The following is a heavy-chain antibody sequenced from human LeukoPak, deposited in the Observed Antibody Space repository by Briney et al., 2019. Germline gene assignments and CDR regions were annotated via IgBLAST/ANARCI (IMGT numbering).Heavy chain of an antibody. CDR3: TGHHQAYSRTY. D-gene: IGHD4-11*01. CDR1: GFTFSSYE. CDR2: ISSSGSTI. Sequence: GGSLRLSCAASGFTFSSYEMNWVRQAPGKGLEWVSYISSSGSTIYYADSVKGRFTISRDNAKGTLYLQMSSLRAEDTAVYYCTGHHQAYSRTYWGQGTLVTVSS. J-gene: IGHJ4*02. V-gene: IGHV3-48*03.